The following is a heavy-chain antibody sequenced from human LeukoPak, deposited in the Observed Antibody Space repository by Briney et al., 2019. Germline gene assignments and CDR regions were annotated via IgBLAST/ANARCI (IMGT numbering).Heavy chain of an antibody. CDR1: GLTFSSYG. CDR2: IWYDGSNK. V-gene: IGHV3-33*01. J-gene: IGHJ5*02. Sequence: GGSLRLSCAASGLTFSSYGMHWVRQAPGKGLEWVAVIWYDGSNKYYADSVKGRFTISRGNSKNTLYLQMNSLRAEDTAVYYCARDKRQYYDSSGYSPWGQGTLVTVSS. CDR3: ARDKRQYYDSSGYSP. D-gene: IGHD3-22*01.